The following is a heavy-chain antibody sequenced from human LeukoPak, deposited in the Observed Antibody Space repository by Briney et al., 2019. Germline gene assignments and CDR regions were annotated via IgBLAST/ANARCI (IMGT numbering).Heavy chain of an antibody. CDR3: ARVYGSGSYYNGYYYYYMDV. CDR1: GGSISGSSSY. Sequence: SETLSLTCAVSGGSISGSSSYWGWIRQPPGKGLEWIGSIYYSGSTYYNPSLKSRVTISVDTSKNQFSLKLSSVTAADTAVYYCARVYGSGSYYNGYYYYYMDVWGKGTTVTISS. J-gene: IGHJ6*03. CDR2: IYYSGST. D-gene: IGHD3-10*01. V-gene: IGHV4-39*01.